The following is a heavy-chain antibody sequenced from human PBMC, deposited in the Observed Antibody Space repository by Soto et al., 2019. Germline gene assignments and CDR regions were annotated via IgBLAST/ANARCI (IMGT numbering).Heavy chain of an antibody. J-gene: IGHJ4*02. CDR1: GFSLSTSGLG. D-gene: IGHD2-21*01. CDR2: IYWDDDK. V-gene: IGHV2-5*02. Sequence: SGPTLVNPTQTLTLTCTFSGFSLSTSGLGVGWIRQPPGKALEWLALIYWDDDKRYSPSLKSRLTITKDTSKNQVVLTMTNVDPVDTATYYCARIPHYSDSYYMDYWGQGTLVTVSS. CDR3: ARIPHYSDSYYMDY.